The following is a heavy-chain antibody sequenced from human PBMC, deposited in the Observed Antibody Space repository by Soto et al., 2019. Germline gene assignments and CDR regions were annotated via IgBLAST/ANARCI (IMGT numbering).Heavy chain of an antibody. CDR1: GGSISSFY. V-gene: IGHV4-59*01. D-gene: IGHD4-17*01. Sequence: QVQLQESGPGLVKPSETLSLTCTVSGGSISSFYWSWIRQPPGKGLEWIGYIYYYGNTNYNPSLKSRVTISVDPSKNQFSLKLSSVTAADTAVYYCARDPRIYSDPYYFDYWGQGTLVTVSS. J-gene: IGHJ4*02. CDR2: IYYYGNT. CDR3: ARDPRIYSDPYYFDY.